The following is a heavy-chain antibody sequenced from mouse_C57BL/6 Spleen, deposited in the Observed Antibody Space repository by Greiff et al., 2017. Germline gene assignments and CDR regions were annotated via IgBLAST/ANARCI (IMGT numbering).Heavy chain of an antibody. CDR1: GYTFTDYY. CDR2: IYPGRGNT. CDR3: ARDSPGAFAY. Sequence: QVQLQQSGAELVRPGASVKLSCKASGYTFTDYYINWVKQRPGQGLEWIARIYPGRGNTYYNEKFKGKATLTAEKSSSTAYMQLSSLTSEDSAFYFCARDSPGAFAYWGQGTLVTVSA. J-gene: IGHJ3*01. D-gene: IGHD3-2*02. V-gene: IGHV1-76*01.